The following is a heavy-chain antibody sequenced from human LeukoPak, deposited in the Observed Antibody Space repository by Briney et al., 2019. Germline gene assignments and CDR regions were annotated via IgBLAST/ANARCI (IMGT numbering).Heavy chain of an antibody. V-gene: IGHV3-23*01. Sequence: PGGSLRLSCAVSGITLSNYGMSWVRQAPGKGLEWVAGISDSGGRTKYADSVKGRFTISRDYSKNTLYLQTNSLRAEDTAVYFCAKRGVVIRVILVGFHKEAYYFDSWGQGALVTVSS. CDR2: ISDSGGRT. CDR3: AKRGVVIRVILVGFHKEAYYFDS. J-gene: IGHJ4*02. D-gene: IGHD3-22*01. CDR1: GITLSNYG.